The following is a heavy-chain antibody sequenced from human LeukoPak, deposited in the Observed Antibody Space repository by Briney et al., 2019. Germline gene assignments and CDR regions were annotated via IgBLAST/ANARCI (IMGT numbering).Heavy chain of an antibody. CDR2: IIPILGIA. V-gene: IGHV1-69*10. D-gene: IGHD2-2*01. CDR3: ARFSAIVVPAAGYGMDV. Sequence: ASVKVSCKASGGTFSSYAISWVRQAPGQGLEWMGGIIPILGIANYAQKFQGRVAITADKSTSTAYMELSSLRSEDTAVYYCARFSAIVVPAAGYGMDVRGQGTTVTVSS. J-gene: IGHJ6*02. CDR1: GGTFSSYA.